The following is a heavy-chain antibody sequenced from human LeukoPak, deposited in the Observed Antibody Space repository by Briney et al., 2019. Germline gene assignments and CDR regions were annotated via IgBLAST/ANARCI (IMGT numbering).Heavy chain of an antibody. Sequence: AGGSLRLSCAASGFTFSSYAMSWVRQAPGKGLEWISGISNSGDTTYDADSVKGRFTISRDNAKNSLYLQMNSLRAEDTAVYYCARPPEGNDYWGQGTLVTVSS. V-gene: IGHV3-23*01. CDR1: GFTFSSYA. J-gene: IGHJ4*02. CDR2: ISNSGDTT. CDR3: ARPPEGNDY. D-gene: IGHD1-14*01.